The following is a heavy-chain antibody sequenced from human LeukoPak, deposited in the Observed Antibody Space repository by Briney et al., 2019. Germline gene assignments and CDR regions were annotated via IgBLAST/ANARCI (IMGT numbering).Heavy chain of an antibody. CDR3: ARVPQYSSGWSAYDY. D-gene: IGHD6-19*01. V-gene: IGHV3-21*04. J-gene: IGHJ4*02. CDR1: GFTFTSFS. CDR2: ISGSSSYI. Sequence: KSGGSLRLSCAASGFTFTSFSMNWVRQAPGKGLEWVSSISGSSSYIYYADSLKGRFTISRDNAKNSLYLQMNSLRAEDTAVYYCARVPQYSSGWSAYDYWGQGTLVTVSS.